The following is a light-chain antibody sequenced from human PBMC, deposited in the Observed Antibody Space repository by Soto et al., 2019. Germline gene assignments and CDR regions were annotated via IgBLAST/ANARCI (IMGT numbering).Light chain of an antibody. CDR1: QSVSSD. CDR3: QQYGSSSGT. V-gene: IGKV3-15*01. J-gene: IGKJ1*01. CDR2: GAS. Sequence: EIVMTQSPATLSVSPGERATLSCRASQSVSSDLAWYHQKPGQAPRLLIYGASTRATGIPARFSGSGSGTDFTLTISRLEPEDFAVYYCQQYGSSSGTFGQGTKVDIK.